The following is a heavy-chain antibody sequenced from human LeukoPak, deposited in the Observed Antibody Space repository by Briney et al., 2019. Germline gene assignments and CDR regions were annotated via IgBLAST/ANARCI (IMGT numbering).Heavy chain of an antibody. D-gene: IGHD6-13*01. J-gene: IGHJ4*02. CDR2: ISAYNGNT. V-gene: IGHV1-18*01. CDR3: ARKGAAAVPFDY. CDR1: GYTFTSYG. Sequence: ASVKVSCKASGYTFTSYGISWVRQAPGQGLEWMGWISAYNGNTNYAQKLQGRVTMTTDTSTSTAYMELSSLRSEDTAVYYCARKGAAAVPFDYWGQGTLVTVSS.